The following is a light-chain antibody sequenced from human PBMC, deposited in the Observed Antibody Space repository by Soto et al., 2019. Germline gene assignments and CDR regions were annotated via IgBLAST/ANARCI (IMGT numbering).Light chain of an antibody. V-gene: IGKV1-9*01. J-gene: IGKJ2*01. CDR3: QQLSSYPYT. CDR2: GAS. CDR1: QGISSY. Sequence: DIQRTQSPSFLSAAVGNRVTITCRARQGISSYFAWYQQKPGTAPKLLVYGASILQSGVPSRFSGSGSGTEFTLTISSLQPEDFATYYCQQLSSYPYTFGQGTKLEIK.